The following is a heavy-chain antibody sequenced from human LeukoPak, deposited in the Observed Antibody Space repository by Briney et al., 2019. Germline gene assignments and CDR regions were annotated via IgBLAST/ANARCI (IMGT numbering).Heavy chain of an antibody. Sequence: SETLSLTCTVSGASISRYYWSWIRQPPGKALEWIGHISDRGSTNYNPSLNSRVTVSVDTSKNQFSLKLSSVTAADTAVYYCARYEILTGYSFGEFYYYYYMDVWGKGTTVTISS. CDR1: GASISRYY. V-gene: IGHV4-59*01. CDR3: ARYEILTGYSFGEFYYYYYMDV. D-gene: IGHD3-9*01. CDR2: ISDRGST. J-gene: IGHJ6*03.